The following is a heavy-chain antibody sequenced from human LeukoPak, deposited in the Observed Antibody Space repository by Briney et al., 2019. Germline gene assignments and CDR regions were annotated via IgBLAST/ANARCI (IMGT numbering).Heavy chain of an antibody. Sequence: GGSLRLSCAASRFTFSNYAMSWVRQPPGKGLEWVSAISGSGGNTYYADSVKGRFTISRDNSKNTLYLQMNSLRAEDTAVYYCAKDRDSSSSAPGDYFDYWGQGTLVTVSS. CDR3: AKDRDSSSSAPGDYFDY. J-gene: IGHJ4*02. CDR1: RFTFSNYA. V-gene: IGHV3-23*01. CDR2: ISGSGGNT. D-gene: IGHD6-6*01.